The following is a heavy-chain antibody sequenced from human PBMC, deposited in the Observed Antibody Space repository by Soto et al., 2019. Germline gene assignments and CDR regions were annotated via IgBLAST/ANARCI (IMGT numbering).Heavy chain of an antibody. D-gene: IGHD2-15*01. CDR1: GVTFYSYD. V-gene: IGHV3-30*03. CDR3: SRAVAQAFDI. J-gene: IGHJ3*02. Sequence: HGGSLRLSCAASGVTFYSYDMHWVRQAPGKGLEWVALISHDGSNKYYAASVKGRFTISRDNSKNTLYLQMDSLRAEDTAVYYTSRAVAQAFDIWGQGTMVTVSS. CDR2: ISHDGSNK.